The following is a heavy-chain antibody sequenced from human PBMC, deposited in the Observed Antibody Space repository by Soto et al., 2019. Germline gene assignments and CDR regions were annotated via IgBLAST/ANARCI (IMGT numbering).Heavy chain of an antibody. CDR1: GYSFTSYW. CDR3: ASSGGVVPAATTDYYYGMDV. J-gene: IGHJ6*01. Sequence: EECLTSSCKGSGYSFTSYWIIWVLQMPGKGLEWMGRIDPSDSYTNYSPSFQGHVTISADKSISTAYLQWSSLKASDTAMYYCASSGGVVPAATTDYYYGMDVWGRGTTVTVSS. V-gene: IGHV5-10-1*01. D-gene: IGHD2-2*01. CDR2: IDPSDSYT.